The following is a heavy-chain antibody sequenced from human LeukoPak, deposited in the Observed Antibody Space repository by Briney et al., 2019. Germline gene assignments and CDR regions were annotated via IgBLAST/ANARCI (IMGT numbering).Heavy chain of an antibody. CDR2: ISGRGGNT. D-gene: IGHD4-11*01. Sequence: GRCLRLSCAASGFTFSSYAMKWDSQPPGKGREWVSAISGRGGNTYYADSVKGRFTIPRDNSKHTLYLEMNSLRAEDTAVYYCAKDVSNSAWVLFYGRDVWGKGTTLTLSS. V-gene: IGHV3-23*01. CDR1: GFTFSSYA. CDR3: AKDVSNSAWVLFYGRDV. J-gene: IGHJ6*04.